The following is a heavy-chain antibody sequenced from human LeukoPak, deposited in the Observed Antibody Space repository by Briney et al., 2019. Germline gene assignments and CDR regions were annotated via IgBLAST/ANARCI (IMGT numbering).Heavy chain of an antibody. D-gene: IGHD3-10*01. CDR2: INHSGST. J-gene: IGHJ4*02. Sequence: SETLSLTCAVYGGSFSGYYWSWIRQPPGKGLEWTGEINHSGSTNYNPSLKSRVTISVDTSKNQFSLKLSSVTAADTAVYYCARGRREWFPALFDYWGQGTLVTVSS. V-gene: IGHV4-34*01. CDR1: GGSFSGYY. CDR3: ARGRREWFPALFDY.